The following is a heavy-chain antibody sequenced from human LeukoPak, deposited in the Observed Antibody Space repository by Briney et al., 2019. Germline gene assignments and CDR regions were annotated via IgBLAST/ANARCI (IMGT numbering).Heavy chain of an antibody. CDR2: ISSSGSTI. Sequence: GGSLRLSCVASGFTFSNYAMSWVRQAPGKGLEWVSYISSSGSTIYYADSVKGRFTISRDNAKNSLYLQMNSLRAEDTAVYYCARIQRVYYGMDVWGQGTTVTVSS. CDR3: ARIQRVYYGMDV. CDR1: GFTFSNYA. J-gene: IGHJ6*02. V-gene: IGHV3-11*01. D-gene: IGHD5-18*01.